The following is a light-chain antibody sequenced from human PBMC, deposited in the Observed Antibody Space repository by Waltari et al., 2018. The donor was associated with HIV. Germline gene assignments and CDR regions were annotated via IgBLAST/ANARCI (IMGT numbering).Light chain of an antibody. Sequence: QTVVTQEPSISVSPGGTVTITCGLSSGSVSVTQYASWYHQTPGQPPRTLLYTTTTRSSGVPDRFSGSFIGREAALTITGAQADDEGFFYCMLYMGSGISLFGGGTKLSVL. CDR3: MLYMGSGISL. J-gene: IGLJ3*02. V-gene: IGLV8-61*01. CDR1: SGSVSVTQY. CDR2: TTT.